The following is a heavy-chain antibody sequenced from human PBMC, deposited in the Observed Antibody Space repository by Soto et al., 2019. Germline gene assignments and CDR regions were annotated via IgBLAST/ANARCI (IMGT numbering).Heavy chain of an antibody. CDR1: GFTLGPYT. CDR3: AREDGVVGSSSAFDH. D-gene: IGHD1-26*01. CDR2: INGRSNYV. Sequence: EVQVVESGGGLVKPGGSLRLSCVFSGFTLGPYTMTWVGKAPGRGLGGVSSINGRSNYVYYADSVKGRFTISRDNAKNSLYLQMNRLRAEDTAIYYCAREDGVVGSSSAFDHWGLGTLVTVSS. J-gene: IGHJ4*02. V-gene: IGHV3-21*01.